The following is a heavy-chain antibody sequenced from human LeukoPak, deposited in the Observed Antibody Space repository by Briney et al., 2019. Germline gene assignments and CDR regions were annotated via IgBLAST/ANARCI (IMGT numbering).Heavy chain of an antibody. CDR1: GYTFTGYY. J-gene: IGHJ4*02. D-gene: IGHD5-12*01. Sequence: ASVQVSCKASGYTFTGYYMHWVRQAPGQGLEWMGWINPNSGGTNYAQKFQGWVTMTRDTSISTAYMELSRLRSDDTAVYHCARSYSGYDPFDYWGQGTLVTVSS. V-gene: IGHV1-2*04. CDR3: ARSYSGYDPFDY. CDR2: INPNSGGT.